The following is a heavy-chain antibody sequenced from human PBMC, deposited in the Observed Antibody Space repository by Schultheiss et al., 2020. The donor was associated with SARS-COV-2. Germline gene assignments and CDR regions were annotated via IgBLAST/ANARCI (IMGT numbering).Heavy chain of an antibody. J-gene: IGHJ5*02. Sequence: SETLSLTCTVSGGSISSYYWSWIRQPPGKGLEWIGYIYYSGSTNYNPSLKSRVTIPVDTSKNQFSLKLSSVTAADTAVYYCAREGRADYYDSSGYYYWFDPWGQGTLVTVSS. CDR3: AREGRADYYDSSGYYYWFDP. CDR1: GGSISSYY. V-gene: IGHV4-59*01. CDR2: IYYSGST. D-gene: IGHD3-22*01.